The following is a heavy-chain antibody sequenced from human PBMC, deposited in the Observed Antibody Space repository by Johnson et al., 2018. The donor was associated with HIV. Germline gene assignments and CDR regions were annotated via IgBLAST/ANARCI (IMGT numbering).Heavy chain of an antibody. D-gene: IGHD2-15*01. Sequence: QVQLVESGGGVVQPGRSLRLSCAASGFTFSSYGMHWVRQAPGKGLEWVAVLSYDGSNKYYADSVKGRFTISSDNSKNTLYLQMNSLRAEDTAVYYCARSVGYCSGGSCSPDAFDIWGQGTMVTVSS. J-gene: IGHJ3*02. CDR1: GFTFSSYG. CDR2: LSYDGSNK. V-gene: IGHV3-30*03. CDR3: ARSVGYCSGGSCSPDAFDI.